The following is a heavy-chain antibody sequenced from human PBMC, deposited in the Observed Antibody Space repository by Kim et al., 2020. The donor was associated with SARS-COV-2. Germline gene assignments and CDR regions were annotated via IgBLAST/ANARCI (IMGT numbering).Heavy chain of an antibody. CDR2: INYSGST. CDR1: GGSFSGYY. D-gene: IGHD3-10*01. J-gene: IGHJ5*01. V-gene: IGHV4-34*01. Sequence: SETLSLTCAVYGGSFSGYYWSWIRQPPGKGLEWVGEINYSGSTNYITSLESRLTISVDTTKKQFSLKLSPVTAADTAAYYCATAHYHGSGSYYRFWFDS. CDR3: ATAHYHGSGSYYRFWFDS.